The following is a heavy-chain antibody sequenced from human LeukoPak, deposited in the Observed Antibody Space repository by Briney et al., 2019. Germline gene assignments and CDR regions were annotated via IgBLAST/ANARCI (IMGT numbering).Heavy chain of an antibody. CDR1: GYTFTSYG. Sequence: ASVKVSCMASGYTFTSYGISWVRQAPGQGLEWMGWISAYNGNTNYAQKLQGRVTMTTDTSTSTAYMELRSLRSDDTAVYYCAREGQLWLTYYYYYGMDVWGQGTTVTVSS. D-gene: IGHD5-18*01. CDR3: AREGQLWLTYYYYYGMDV. CDR2: ISAYNGNT. V-gene: IGHV1-18*01. J-gene: IGHJ6*02.